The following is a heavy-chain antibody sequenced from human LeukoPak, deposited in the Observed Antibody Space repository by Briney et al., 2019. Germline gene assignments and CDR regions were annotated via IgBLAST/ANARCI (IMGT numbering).Heavy chain of an antibody. CDR1: GYTFTSYG. CDR2: ISAYNGNT. D-gene: IGHD3-10*01. CDR3: ARARPDLWWFDP. V-gene: IGHV1-18*01. Sequence: ASVKASCKASGYTFTSYGISWVRQAPGQGLEWMGWISAYNGNTNYAQKLQGRVTMTTDTSTSTAYMELRSLRSDDTAVYYCARARPDLWWFDPWGQGTLVTVSS. J-gene: IGHJ5*02.